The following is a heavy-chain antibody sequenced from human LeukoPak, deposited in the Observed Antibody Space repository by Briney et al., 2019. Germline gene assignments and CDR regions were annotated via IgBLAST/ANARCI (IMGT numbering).Heavy chain of an antibody. Sequence: GGSLRLSCAASGFTFDDYAMHWFRQAPGKGLEWVSLISGDGGSTYYADSVKGRFTISRDNSKNSLYLQMNSLRTEGTALYYCAKDHPSYDILTGYYDYWGQGTLVTVSS. J-gene: IGHJ4*02. CDR2: ISGDGGST. CDR1: GFTFDDYA. V-gene: IGHV3-43*02. D-gene: IGHD3-9*01. CDR3: AKDHPSYDILTGYYDY.